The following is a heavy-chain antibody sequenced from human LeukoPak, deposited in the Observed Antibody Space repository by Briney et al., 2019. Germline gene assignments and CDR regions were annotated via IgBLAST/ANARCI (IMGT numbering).Heavy chain of an antibody. V-gene: IGHV4-39*07. CDR1: GDSITGYY. CDR3: ARVKRWLQYHDY. CDR2: IYYSGST. D-gene: IGHD5-24*01. J-gene: IGHJ4*02. Sequence: SETLSLTCSVSGDSITGYYWGWIRQPPGKGLEWIGSIYYSGSTYYNPSLKSRVTISVDTSKNQFSLKLSSVTAADTAVYYCARVKRWLQYHDYWGQGTLVTVSS.